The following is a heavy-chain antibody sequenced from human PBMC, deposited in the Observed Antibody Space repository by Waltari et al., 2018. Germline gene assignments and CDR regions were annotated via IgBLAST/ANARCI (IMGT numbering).Heavy chain of an antibody. D-gene: IGHD6-6*01. CDR2: IKQDGSEK. CDR3: ATEPYSSSYYFDY. J-gene: IGHJ4*02. Sequence: EVQLVESGGGVVQPGGSLRLPCAASGFTFSSYWMSWVRQAPGKGLEWVANIKQDGSEKYYVDSVKGRFTISRDNAKNSLYLQMNSLRAEDTAVYYCATEPYSSSYYFDYWGQGTLVTVSS. CDR1: GFTFSSYW. V-gene: IGHV3-7*01.